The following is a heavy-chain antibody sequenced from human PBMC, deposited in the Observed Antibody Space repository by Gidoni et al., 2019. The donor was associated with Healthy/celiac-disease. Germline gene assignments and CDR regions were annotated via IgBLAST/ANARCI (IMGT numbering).Heavy chain of an antibody. CDR2: ISAYNGNT. V-gene: IGHV1-18*04. J-gene: IGHJ4*02. D-gene: IGHD2-15*01. CDR1: GYTFTSYG. CDR3: ARDQGYCSGGSCYSDSSFDY. Sequence: QVQLVQSGAEVKKPGASVQVSCKASGYTFTSYGISWVRQAPGQGLEWMGWISAYNGNTNYAQKLQGRVTMTTDKSTSTAYMELRSLRSDDTAVYYCARDQGYCSGGSCYSDSSFDYWGQGTLVTVSS.